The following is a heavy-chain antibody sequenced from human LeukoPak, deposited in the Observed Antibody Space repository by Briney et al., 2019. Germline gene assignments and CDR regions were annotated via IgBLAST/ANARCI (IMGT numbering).Heavy chain of an antibody. V-gene: IGHV3-66*01. Sequence: GGSLRLSCAASGFTVSSNYMSWVRQAPGKGLEWVSVIYSGGSTYYADSVKGRFTISRDNSKNTLYLQMNSLRAEDTAVYYCARGARRIQLWPRDYWGQGTLVTVSS. J-gene: IGHJ4*02. CDR3: ARGARRIQLWPRDY. CDR1: GFTVSSNY. D-gene: IGHD5-18*01. CDR2: IYSGGST.